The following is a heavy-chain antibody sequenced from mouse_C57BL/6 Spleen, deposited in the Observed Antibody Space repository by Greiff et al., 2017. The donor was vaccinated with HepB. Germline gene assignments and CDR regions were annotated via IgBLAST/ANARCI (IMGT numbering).Heavy chain of an antibody. CDR1: GFTFSDFY. CDR2: SRNKANDYTT. Sequence: EVNLVESGGGLVQSGRSLRLSCATSGFTFSDFYMEWVRQAPGKGLEWIAASRNKANDYTTEYSASVKGRFIVSRDTSQSILYLQMNALRAEDTAIYYCARDGDSFYYAMDYWGQGTSVTVSS. V-gene: IGHV7-1*01. CDR3: ARDGDSFYYAMDY. J-gene: IGHJ4*01.